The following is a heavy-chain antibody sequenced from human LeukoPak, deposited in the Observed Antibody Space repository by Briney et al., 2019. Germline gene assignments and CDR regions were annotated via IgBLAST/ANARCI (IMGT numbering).Heavy chain of an antibody. CDR1: GYTFTGYY. Sequence: ASVKVSCKASGYTFTGYYMHWVRRAPGQGLEWMGWINPNSGGTNYAQKFQGRVTTTRDTSISTAYMELSRLRSDDTAVYYCARDRWYYYDSSGYYSDAFDIWGQGTMVTVSS. D-gene: IGHD3-22*01. CDR2: INPNSGGT. J-gene: IGHJ3*02. CDR3: ARDRWYYYDSSGYYSDAFDI. V-gene: IGHV1-2*02.